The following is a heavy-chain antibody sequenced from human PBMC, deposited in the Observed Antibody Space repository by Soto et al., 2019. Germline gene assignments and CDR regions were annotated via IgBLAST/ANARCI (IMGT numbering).Heavy chain of an antibody. D-gene: IGHD3-22*01. CDR2: IYYSGST. J-gene: IGHJ4*02. Sequence: SETLSLTCTVSGGSISSGGYYWSWIRQHPGKGLEWIGYIYYSGSTYYNPSLKSRVTISVDTSKNQFSLKLSSVTAADTAVYYCARQCLNYYDSSGYSCYFDYRRQGTLVTVSS. CDR1: GGSISSGGYY. V-gene: IGHV4-31*03. CDR3: ARQCLNYYDSSGYSCYFDY.